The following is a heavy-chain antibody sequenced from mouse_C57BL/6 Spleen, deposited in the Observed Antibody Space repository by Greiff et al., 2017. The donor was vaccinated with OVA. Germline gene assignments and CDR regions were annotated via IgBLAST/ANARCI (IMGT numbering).Heavy chain of an antibody. D-gene: IGHD2-12*01. CDR2: IDPSDSYT. V-gene: IGHV1-59*01. Sequence: QVQLQQPGAELVRPGTSVKLSCKASGYTFTSYWMHWVKQRPGQGLEWIGVIDPSDSYTNYNQKFKGKATLTVDTSSSTAYMQLSSLTSEDSAVYYCARWVYSFHFMDYWGQGTSVTVSS. J-gene: IGHJ4*01. CDR3: ARWVYSFHFMDY. CDR1: GYTFTSYW.